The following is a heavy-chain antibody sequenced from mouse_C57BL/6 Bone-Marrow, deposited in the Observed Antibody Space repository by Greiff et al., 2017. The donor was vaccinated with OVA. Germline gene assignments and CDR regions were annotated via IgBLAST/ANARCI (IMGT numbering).Heavy chain of an antibody. CDR1: GYTFTSYW. V-gene: IGHV1-52*01. Sequence: VQLQQPGAELVRPGSSVKLSCKASGYTFTSYWMHWVKQRPIQGLEWIGNIDPSDSETHYNQKFKDKATLTVDKSSSTAYMQLSSLTSEDSAVYYCARTFTTGVATDYAMDYWGQGTSVTGSS. D-gene: IGHD1-1*01. CDR2: IDPSDSET. CDR3: ARTFTTGVATDYAMDY. J-gene: IGHJ4*01.